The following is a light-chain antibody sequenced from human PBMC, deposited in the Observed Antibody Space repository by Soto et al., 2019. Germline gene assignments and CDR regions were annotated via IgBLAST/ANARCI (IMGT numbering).Light chain of an antibody. Sequence: DIQMTQSPSTLSASVGDRVTITCRASQTISGWLAWYQQKPGKAPKLLIYDASILESGVPSRFSGSGSGTEFTLTINSLQPDDFATYFCQQYNSYSRTFGQGTKVELK. CDR2: DAS. V-gene: IGKV1-5*01. J-gene: IGKJ1*01. CDR1: QTISGW. CDR3: QQYNSYSRT.